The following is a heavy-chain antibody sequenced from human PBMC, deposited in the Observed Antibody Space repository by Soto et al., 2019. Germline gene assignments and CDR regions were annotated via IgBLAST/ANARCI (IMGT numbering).Heavy chain of an antibody. J-gene: IGHJ4*02. CDR3: ARVHSDSAYYSDC. CDR1: GGSISSSSYY. Sequence: PSETLSLTCTLSGGSISSSSYYWGWIRQPPGKGLEWIGSIYYSGSTYYNPSLKSRVTISVDTSKNQFSLKLSSVTAADTAVYYCARVHSDSAYYSDCWGQGTLVTVS. CDR2: IYYSGST. D-gene: IGHD3-22*01. V-gene: IGHV4-39*01.